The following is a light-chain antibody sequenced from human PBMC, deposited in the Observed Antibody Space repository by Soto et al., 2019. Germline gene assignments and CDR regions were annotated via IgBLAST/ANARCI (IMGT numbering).Light chain of an antibody. CDR1: SSDVGGYNY. J-gene: IGLJ1*01. CDR2: EVN. CDR3: SSYAGSSNV. V-gene: IGLV2-8*01. Sequence: QSALTQPPSASGSPGQSVAISCTGTSSDVGGYNYVSWYQQHPGKAPKLMIYEVNKRPSGVPDRFSGSKSGNTASLTVSGLQADEEADYYCSSYAGSSNVFGTGTKLTVL.